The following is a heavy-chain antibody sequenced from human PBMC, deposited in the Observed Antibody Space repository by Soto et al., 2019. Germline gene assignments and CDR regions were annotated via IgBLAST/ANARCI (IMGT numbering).Heavy chain of an antibody. V-gene: IGHV3-7*01. Sequence: EVQLVESGGGLVQPGGSLRLSCAASGFTFSSYWMNWVRQAPGKGLEWVVNIKQDGSEEYYVDSVRGRFTISRDNAKSSLYLQMNSLSAEGTAVYYCARDRSSSGGFDIWGQGTMVTVSS. J-gene: IGHJ3*02. D-gene: IGHD6-25*01. CDR2: IKQDGSEE. CDR1: GFTFSSYW. CDR3: ARDRSSSGGFDI.